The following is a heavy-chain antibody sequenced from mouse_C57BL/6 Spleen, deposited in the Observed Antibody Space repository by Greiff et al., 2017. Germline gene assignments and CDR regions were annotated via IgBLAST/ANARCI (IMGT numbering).Heavy chain of an antibody. Sequence: VQLQQSGAELARPGASVKLSCKASGYTFTSYGISWVKQRTGQGLEWIGEIYPRSGNTYYNEKFKGKATLTADKSSSTAYMELRSLTSEDSAVYFCARSRGFSSSYYFDYWGQGTTLTVSS. CDR1: GYTFTSYG. CDR2: IYPRSGNT. D-gene: IGHD1-1*01. CDR3: ARSRGFSSSYYFDY. J-gene: IGHJ2*01. V-gene: IGHV1-81*01.